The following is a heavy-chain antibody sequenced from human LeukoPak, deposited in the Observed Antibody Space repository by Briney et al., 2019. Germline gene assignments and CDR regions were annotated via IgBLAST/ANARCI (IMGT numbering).Heavy chain of an antibody. CDR3: ARIVGATRSGYYYYYMDV. V-gene: IGHV4-39*07. J-gene: IGHJ6*03. CDR2: INHSGST. Sequence: SETLSLTCSVSGDSISGSSYYWSWIRQPPGKGLEWIGEINHSGSTNYNPSLKSRVTISVDTSKNQFSLKLSSVTAADTAVYYCARIVGATRSGYYYYYMDVWGKGTTVTISS. CDR1: GDSISGSSYY. D-gene: IGHD1-26*01.